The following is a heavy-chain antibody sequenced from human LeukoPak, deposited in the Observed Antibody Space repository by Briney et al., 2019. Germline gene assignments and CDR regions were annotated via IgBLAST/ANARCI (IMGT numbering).Heavy chain of an antibody. Sequence: GASVKVSCKASGYTFTGYYIHWVRQAPGQGLEWMGWMNPRNGGSNSAQKIQDRVTMTRDMSISTAYMELGSLRSDDTAVYYCARAPRGLLGSDHYYFDNWGQGTLVTVSS. CDR2: MNPRNGGS. D-gene: IGHD2-15*01. V-gene: IGHV1-2*02. CDR1: GYTFTGYY. J-gene: IGHJ4*02. CDR3: ARAPRGLLGSDHYYFDN.